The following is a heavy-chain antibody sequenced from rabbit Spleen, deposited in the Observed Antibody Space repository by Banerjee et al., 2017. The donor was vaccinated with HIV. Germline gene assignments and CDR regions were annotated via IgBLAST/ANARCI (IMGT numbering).Heavy chain of an antibody. CDR1: GVSFSSSSY. V-gene: IGHV1S40*01. CDR2: IDPVFGSA. Sequence: QSLEESGGDLVKPGASLTLTCTASGVSFSSSSYMCWVRQAPGKGLEWIGYIDPVFGSAYYASWVNGRFSISRENTQNTVSLQLNSLTAADTATYFCARDTGSSFSSYGMDLWGPGTLVTVS. J-gene: IGHJ6*01. D-gene: IGHD8-1*01. CDR3: ARDTGSSFSSYGMDL.